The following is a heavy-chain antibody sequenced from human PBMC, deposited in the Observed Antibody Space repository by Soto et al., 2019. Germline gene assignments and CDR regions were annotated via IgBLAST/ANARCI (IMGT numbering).Heavy chain of an antibody. CDR3: ARYGRESYYGMDV. D-gene: IGHD1-26*01. CDR2: IYYGGDT. Sequence: SKTLSLTCSVSGGSIATSIFYWCWLRQTPGKGLEWIGSIYYGGDTYFNPALQSRLTISIDPSKNQVSLRLSSVTAADTAVYYCARYGRESYYGMDVWGLGTTVTV. J-gene: IGHJ6*02. CDR1: GGSIATSIFY. V-gene: IGHV4-39*01.